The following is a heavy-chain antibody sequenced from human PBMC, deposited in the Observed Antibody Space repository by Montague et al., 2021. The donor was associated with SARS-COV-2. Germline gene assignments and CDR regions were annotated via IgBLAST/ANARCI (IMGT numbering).Heavy chain of an antibody. V-gene: IGHV4-59*01. CDR1: GGSMNDYY. CDR2: IYYTGST. D-gene: IGHD2-2*01. Sequence: SETLSLTCTVSGGSMNDYYWTWLRQPPGKGLEWIGNIYYTGSTKYSSSLKSRVTMSVDTSRKQISLKLSSVTAADSAVYYCARGALGLPAAFNWFDPGGQGNLVTVSS. J-gene: IGHJ5*02. CDR3: ARGALGLPAAFNWFDP.